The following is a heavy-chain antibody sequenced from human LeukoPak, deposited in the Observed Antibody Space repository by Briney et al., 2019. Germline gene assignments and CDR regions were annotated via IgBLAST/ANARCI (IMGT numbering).Heavy chain of an antibody. D-gene: IGHD6-19*01. J-gene: IGHJ5*02. CDR1: GFTFDRYT. CDR2: ISWRDNNR. Sequence: GESLRLSCAASGFTFDRYTIHCVRQAPGKGLEWVSLISWRDNNRYYADSVRGRFTISRDNTRNSLYLQMNTVTTEDTALYYLAKDHSRGWPNLDTWGRGTMVTVSS. CDR3: AKDHSRGWPNLDT. V-gene: IGHV3-43*01.